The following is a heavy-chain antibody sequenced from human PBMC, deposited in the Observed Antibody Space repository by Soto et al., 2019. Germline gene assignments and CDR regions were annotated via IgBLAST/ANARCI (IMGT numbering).Heavy chain of an antibody. D-gene: IGHD6-19*01. V-gene: IGHV3-30*18. J-gene: IGHJ6*02. Sequence: GGSLRLSCAASGFTFSGYGMHWVRQAPGKGLEWVAVISYDGSNKYYADSVKGRFSISRDNSKNTLYLQMSSLRAEDTAVYYCVKDGSSGWPYYYGMDVWGQGTTVTVAS. CDR1: GFTFSGYG. CDR2: ISYDGSNK. CDR3: VKDGSSGWPYYYGMDV.